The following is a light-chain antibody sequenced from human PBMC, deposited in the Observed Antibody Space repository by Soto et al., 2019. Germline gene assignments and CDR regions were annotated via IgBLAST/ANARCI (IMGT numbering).Light chain of an antibody. Sequence: EIRLTHSPGTLSLNTEERATLSCRASQSVSSNLAWYQQKPGQAPRLLIYGASNRATGIPDRFSGGGSGTDFTLTISSLEPDDFALYYCQQRSNWPTFGQGTKVDIK. CDR3: QQRSNWPT. CDR2: GAS. J-gene: IGKJ1*01. CDR1: QSVSSN. V-gene: IGKV3-11*01.